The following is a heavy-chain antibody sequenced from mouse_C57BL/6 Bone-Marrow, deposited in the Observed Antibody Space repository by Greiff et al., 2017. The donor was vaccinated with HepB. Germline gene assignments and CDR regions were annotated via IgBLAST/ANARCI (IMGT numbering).Heavy chain of an antibody. CDR2: IYPRSGNT. CDR1: GYTFTSYG. CDR3: GRSDDSGFYVDY. V-gene: IGHV1-81*01. J-gene: IGHJ2*01. Sequence: QVQLQQSGAELARPGASVKLSCKASGYTFTSYGISWVKQSTGQGLEWIGAIYPRSGNTYYNEKFKGKATLTADKSSSTAYMELRSLTSEDSAVYFCGRSDDSGFYVDYGGQGTTLTVSS. D-gene: IGHD3-2*01.